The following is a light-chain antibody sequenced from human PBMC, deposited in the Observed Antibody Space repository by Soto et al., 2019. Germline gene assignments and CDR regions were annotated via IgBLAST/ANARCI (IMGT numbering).Light chain of an antibody. CDR1: QSVSSY. CDR2: DAS. J-gene: IGKJ4*01. Sequence: EIVLTQSPATLSLSPGERATLSCRASQSVSSYLAWYQQKPGQAPRLLIYDASNRATGIPARFSGSGSGTDFTLTISSLEPEDFPVYYCQQRSNWPLFGGGTKVEIK. CDR3: QQRSNWPL. V-gene: IGKV3-11*01.